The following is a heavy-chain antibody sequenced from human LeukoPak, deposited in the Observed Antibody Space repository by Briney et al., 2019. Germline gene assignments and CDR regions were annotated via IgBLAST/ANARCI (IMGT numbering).Heavy chain of an antibody. CDR2: ISPDGTSK. CDR3: ARDPLSPEP. V-gene: IGHV3-30-3*01. J-gene: IGHJ5*02. CDR1: KFIFIDSP. Sequence: GGSLRLSCVASKFIFIDSPMHWVRQPPGKGLQRVAVISPDGTSKYYADSVKGRFTISRDNSKDTLFLQMKSLRIEDTAVYYCARDPLSPEPWGQGTLVTVSS.